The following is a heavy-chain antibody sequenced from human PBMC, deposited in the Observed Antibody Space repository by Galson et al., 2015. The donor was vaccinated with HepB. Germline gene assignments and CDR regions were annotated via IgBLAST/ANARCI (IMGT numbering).Heavy chain of an antibody. CDR2: IYYSAST. J-gene: IGHJ3*02. Sequence: TLSLTCTVSGGSISSGGYYWSWIRQHPGKGLERIGYIYYSASTYYNPSLKSRVTISVDTSKNQFSLKLSSVTAADTAVYYCARVGPDLLYDAFDIWGQGTMATVSS. CDR3: ARVGPDLLYDAFDI. D-gene: IGHD1-14*01. CDR1: GGSISSGGYY. V-gene: IGHV4-31*03.